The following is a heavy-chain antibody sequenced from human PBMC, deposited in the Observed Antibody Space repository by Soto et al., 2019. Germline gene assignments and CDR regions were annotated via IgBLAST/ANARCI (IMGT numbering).Heavy chain of an antibody. CDR2: IYYSGST. CDR1: GDSMSSSDYY. J-gene: IGHJ4*02. V-gene: IGHV4-39*01. CDR3: ARRTVNIRTFYSGLRTHCFDY. Sequence: LSLTCAVSGDSMSSSDYYWGWIRQPPGKGLEWIGSIYYSGSTYYNPSLQSRVAISVDTSKNQFSLKLKSVTAADTAIYYCARRTVNIRTFYSGLRTHCFDYWGQGAPVTVSS. D-gene: IGHD6-19*01.